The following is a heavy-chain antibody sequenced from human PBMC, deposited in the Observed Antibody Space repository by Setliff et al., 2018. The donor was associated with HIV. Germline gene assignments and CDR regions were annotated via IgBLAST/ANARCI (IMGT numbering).Heavy chain of an antibody. J-gene: IGHJ6*02. CDR1: GGSIFSHY. CDR2: IYYSGST. Sequence: SETLSLTCTVSGGSIFSHYWSWIRQRPGKGLEWIGSIYYSGSTYYNPSLKSRVTISVDTSKNQFSLKLSSVTAADTAVYYCATGRFYSGYYYYGLDVWGQGTTVTVSS. V-gene: IGHV4-59*11. CDR3: ATGRFYSGYYYYGLDV. D-gene: IGHD1-26*01.